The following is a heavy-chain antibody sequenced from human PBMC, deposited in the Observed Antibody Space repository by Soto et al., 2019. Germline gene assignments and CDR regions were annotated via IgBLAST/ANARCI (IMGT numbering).Heavy chain of an antibody. D-gene: IGHD5-12*01. J-gene: IGHJ4*02. CDR2: ISAYNGNT. V-gene: IGHV1-18*01. Sequence: ASVKVSCKASGYTFTCHGITWVQQAPGQGLEWMGWISAYNGNTNYTQKLQGRLTMTTDTSTSTAYMELRSLRSDDTAVYYCARDLGGYNSIAAYWGQGALVTVSS. CDR3: ARDLGGYNSIAAY. CDR1: GYTFTCHG.